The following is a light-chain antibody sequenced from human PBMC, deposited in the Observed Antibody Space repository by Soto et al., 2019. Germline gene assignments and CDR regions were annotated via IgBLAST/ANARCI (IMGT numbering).Light chain of an antibody. CDR3: QQYYYLGT. Sequence: DIQMTQSPSTLSASVGDRVTITCRASQSIGTALAWYQQKVGRAPNLLIYRASSLESGVPSRFSGSGSGTEFTLTISSLQPDDFATYYCQQYYYLGTFGQGTRVEVK. CDR1: QSIGTA. CDR2: RAS. J-gene: IGKJ1*01. V-gene: IGKV1-5*03.